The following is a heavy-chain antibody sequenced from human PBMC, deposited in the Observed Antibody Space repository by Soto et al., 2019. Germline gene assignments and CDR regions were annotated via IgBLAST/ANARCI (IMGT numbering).Heavy chain of an antibody. Sequence: SVKVSCKASGCTFSSYAISWVRQAPGQGLEWMGGIIPIFGTANYAQKFQGRVTITADESTSTAYMELSSLRSEDTAVYYCARGGYSGYDDNYYYGMDVWGQGTTVTVSS. D-gene: IGHD5-12*01. J-gene: IGHJ6*02. CDR3: ARGGYSGYDDNYYYGMDV. V-gene: IGHV1-69*13. CDR1: GCTFSSYA. CDR2: IIPIFGTA.